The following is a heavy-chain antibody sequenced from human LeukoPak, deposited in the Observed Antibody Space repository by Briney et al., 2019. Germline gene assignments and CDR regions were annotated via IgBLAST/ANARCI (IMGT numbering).Heavy chain of an antibody. V-gene: IGHV1-8*01. D-gene: IGHD6-13*01. CDR3: TRGIAAAEVWFDP. Sequence: GASVKVSCKASGYTFTSYDINWVRQATGQGLEWMGWMNPNSGNTGYAQKFQGRVTMTRNTSISTAYMELSSLRSEDTAVYYCTRGIAAAEVWFDPWGQGTLVSVSS. CDR1: GYTFTSYD. J-gene: IGHJ5*02. CDR2: MNPNSGNT.